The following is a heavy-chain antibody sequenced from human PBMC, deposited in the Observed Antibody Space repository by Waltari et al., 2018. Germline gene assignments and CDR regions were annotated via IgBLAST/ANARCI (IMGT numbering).Heavy chain of an antibody. Sequence: QVQLQQWGAGLLKPSETLSLTCAVYGGSFSGYYWSWIRQPPGKGLEWIGEINHSGSTNYTPSLKSRVTISVDTSKNQFSLKLSAVTAADTAVYYCARQGVDTGLGAVYYFDYWGQGTLVTVSS. V-gene: IGHV4-34*01. J-gene: IGHJ4*02. CDR3: ARQGVDTGLGAVYYFDY. CDR2: INHSGST. CDR1: GGSFSGYY. D-gene: IGHD3-10*01.